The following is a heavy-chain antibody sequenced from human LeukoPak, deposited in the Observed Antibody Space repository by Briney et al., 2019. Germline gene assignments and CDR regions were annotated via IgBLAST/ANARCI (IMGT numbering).Heavy chain of an antibody. V-gene: IGHV1-69*13. D-gene: IGHD3-3*01. CDR1: GGTFTSYA. Sequence: SVKVSCKASGGTFTSYAISWVRQAPGQGLEWMGGIIPIFGTANYAQKFQGRVTITADESTSTAYMELSSLRSEDTAVYYCARGGKDRSFWSGYYSAYWGQGTLVTVSS. J-gene: IGHJ4*02. CDR3: ARGGKDRSFWSGYYSAY. CDR2: IIPIFGTA.